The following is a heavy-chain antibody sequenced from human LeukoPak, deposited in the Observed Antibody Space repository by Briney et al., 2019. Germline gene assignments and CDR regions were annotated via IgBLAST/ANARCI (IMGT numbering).Heavy chain of an antibody. J-gene: IGHJ6*03. CDR1: GYTFTGYY. V-gene: IGHV1-2*02. Sequence: ASVKVSCKASGYTFTGYYMHWVRQAPGQGLEWMGWINPNSGGTNYAQKFQGRVTMTRDTSISTAYMELSRLRSDDTAVYYCAREVEPVETRYYYYMDVWGKGTTVTVSS. CDR2: INPNSGGT. CDR3: AREVEPVETRYYYYMDV. D-gene: IGHD4-23*01.